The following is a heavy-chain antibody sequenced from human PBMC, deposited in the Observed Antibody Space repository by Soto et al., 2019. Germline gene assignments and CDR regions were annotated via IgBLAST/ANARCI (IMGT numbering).Heavy chain of an antibody. V-gene: IGHV1-2*04. Sequence: ASVKVSCKASGYTLTGYYMHWVRQAPGQGLEWMGWINPNSGGTNYAQKFQGWVTMTRDTSISTAYMELSRLRSEDTAVYYCATELGPFDAFDIWGQGTMVTVSS. CDR2: INPNSGGT. CDR1: GYTLTGYY. J-gene: IGHJ3*02. CDR3: ATELGPFDAFDI. D-gene: IGHD6-6*01.